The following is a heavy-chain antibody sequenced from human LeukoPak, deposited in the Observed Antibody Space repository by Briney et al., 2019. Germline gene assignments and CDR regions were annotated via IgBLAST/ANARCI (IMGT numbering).Heavy chain of an antibody. Sequence: GASVKVSCKASGGTFSSYAISWVRQAPGQGLEWMGGIIPIFGTANYAQKFQGRVTITADESTSTAYMELSSLRSEDTAVCYCAMTYYYGSGSSFDYWGQGTLVTVSS. D-gene: IGHD3-10*01. CDR1: GGTFSSYA. J-gene: IGHJ4*02. V-gene: IGHV1-69*13. CDR3: AMTYYYGSGSSFDY. CDR2: IIPIFGTA.